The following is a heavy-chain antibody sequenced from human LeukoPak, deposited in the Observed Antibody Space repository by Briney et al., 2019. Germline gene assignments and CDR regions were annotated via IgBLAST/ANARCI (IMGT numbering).Heavy chain of an antibody. V-gene: IGHV3-23*01. J-gene: IGHJ4*02. D-gene: IGHD4-17*01. CDR1: GFTLSSHA. CDR3: ASTVPFDY. CDR2: ISGSGGNT. Sequence: TGGSLRLSCAPSGFTLSSHAMSWVRQAPGKGLECVSAISGSGGNTYYADSVKGRFTISRDNSKNTLYLQMNSLRAEYTAVYYCASTVPFDYWGQGTLVTVSS.